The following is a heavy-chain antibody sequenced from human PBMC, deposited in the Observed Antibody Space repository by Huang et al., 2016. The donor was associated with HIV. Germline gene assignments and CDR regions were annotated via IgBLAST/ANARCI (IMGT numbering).Heavy chain of an antibody. Sequence: VQLVESGGGVVKPGGSLRLFCGVSGFGFSSYGMNWVRQAPGKGLEWCSSITSSITYKYYADSVKGRFTISRDNAKNSLYLQMNSLRAEDTAVYYCARGSPPPFSTDWGQGTLVTVSS. CDR2: ITSSITYK. D-gene: IGHD3-3*01. J-gene: IGHJ4*02. V-gene: IGHV3-21*01. CDR1: GFGFSSYG. CDR3: ARGSPPPFSTD.